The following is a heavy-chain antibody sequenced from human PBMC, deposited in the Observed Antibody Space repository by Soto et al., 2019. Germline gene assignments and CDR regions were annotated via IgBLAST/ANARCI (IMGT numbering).Heavy chain of an antibody. Sequence: QVQLQESGPGLVKASETLSLTCTVSGGSIDTYYWSWIRQPPGKGLEWIGYIYYSGSTTYSPSIERRVXXXVXXSKNQFSLKLTSVTAADTAVYYCARLGGYYQALDTWGQGTLVTVSS. J-gene: IGHJ5*02. CDR1: GGSIDTYY. D-gene: IGHD3-3*01. CDR2: IYYSGST. V-gene: IGHV4-59*08. CDR3: ARLGGYYQALDT.